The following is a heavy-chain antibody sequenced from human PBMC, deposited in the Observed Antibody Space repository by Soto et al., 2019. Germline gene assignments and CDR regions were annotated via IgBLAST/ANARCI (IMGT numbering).Heavy chain of an antibody. V-gene: IGHV2-5*02. CDR3: IQSRCGGDCLQSYASYYYYGMDV. D-gene: IGHD2-21*02. Sequence: QITLKESGPTLVKPTQTLTLTCTFSAFSLSTGGVGVGSIRQPPGKALEWLALIYWDDDKRYSPSLRSRLTITKDTSKNQVVLTMTNMDPVDTATYYCIQSRCGGDCLQSYASYYYYGMDVWGQGTTVTVSS. CDR2: IYWDDDK. J-gene: IGHJ6*02. CDR1: AFSLSTGGVG.